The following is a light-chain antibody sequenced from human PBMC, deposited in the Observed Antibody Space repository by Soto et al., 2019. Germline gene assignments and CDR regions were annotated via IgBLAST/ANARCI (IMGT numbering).Light chain of an antibody. CDR2: GVT. V-gene: IGLV2-14*01. CDR3: TSYNSTTSYV. Sequence: QSALTQPASVSGSPGQSITISCSGTSGDVGAYNYVSWYQQNPGKAPKLMIYGVTNRPSGISNRFSGSKSGNTASLTISGLQHGEEPDSSCTSYNSTTSYVFGTGTKVTV. J-gene: IGLJ1*01. CDR1: SGDVGAYNY.